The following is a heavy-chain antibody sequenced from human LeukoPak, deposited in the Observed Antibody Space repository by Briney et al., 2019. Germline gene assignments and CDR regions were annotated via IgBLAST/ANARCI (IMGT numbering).Heavy chain of an antibody. CDR2: INHSGSI. V-gene: IGHV4-39*07. J-gene: IGHJ4*02. Sequence: SETLSLTCTVSGGSISSGSYYWSWIRQPPGKGLEWIGEINHSGSINYNPSLKSRVTISVDTSKDQFSLKLISVTAADTAVYYCARRTFGGVIKYWGQGTLVTVSS. CDR3: ARRTFGGVIKY. CDR1: GGSISSGSYY. D-gene: IGHD3-16*02.